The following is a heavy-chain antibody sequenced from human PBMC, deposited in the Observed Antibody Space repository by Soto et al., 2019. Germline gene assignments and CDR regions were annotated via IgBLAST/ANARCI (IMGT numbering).Heavy chain of an antibody. D-gene: IGHD1-26*01. J-gene: IGHJ4*02. CDR3: ARDTGGSYDY. Sequence: EVQLVESGGGLVQPGGSLRLSCAASGFTFSDYYMDWVRQVPGKGLEWIGRTRNKAHSYAKEYVASVKGRFSISRDDSKDSRYLQTNSLKTEDTAVYYCARDTGGSYDYWGQGALVTVSS. V-gene: IGHV3-72*01. CDR1: GFTFSDYY. CDR2: TRNKAHSYAK.